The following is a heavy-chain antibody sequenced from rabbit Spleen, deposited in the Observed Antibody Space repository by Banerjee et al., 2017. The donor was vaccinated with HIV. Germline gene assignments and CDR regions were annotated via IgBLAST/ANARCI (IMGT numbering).Heavy chain of an antibody. CDR3: ARDYYSGGNAVGFTFNL. D-gene: IGHD4-2*01. CDR1: GSPLTDWYV. Sequence: QSLEESGGGLVKPGASLTLTCKASGSPLTDWYVMRWIRQAPGKGLEWIGTIYTSSGSTWYASWVNGRFTISRSTSLNTVTLQMTSLTAADTATYFCARDYYSGGNAVGFTFNLWGPGTLVTVS. CDR2: IYTSSGST. J-gene: IGHJ4*01. V-gene: IGHV1S43*01.